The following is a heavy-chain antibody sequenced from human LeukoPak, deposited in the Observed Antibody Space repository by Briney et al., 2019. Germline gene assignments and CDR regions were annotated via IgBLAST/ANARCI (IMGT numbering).Heavy chain of an antibody. CDR2: ISYGGILT. J-gene: IGHJ4*02. Sequence: GGSLRLSCAASGFTFNKYAMHWVRQAPGKGLEWVAIISYGGILTHYADSVKGRVTISRDNSENTVYLQMNSLRIDDTAVYYCARGDGEQLHFDYWGQGTLVTVSS. D-gene: IGHD2-2*01. CDR1: GFTFNKYA. V-gene: IGHV3-30-3*01. CDR3: ARGDGEQLHFDY.